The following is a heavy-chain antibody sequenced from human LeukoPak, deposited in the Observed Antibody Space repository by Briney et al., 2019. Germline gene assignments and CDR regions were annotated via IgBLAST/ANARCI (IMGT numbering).Heavy chain of an antibody. Sequence: ASVKVSCKASGYTFTTYGIGWVRQAPGHGLEWMGWISTFNGHTNYAESRQGRVTMTTDTSTSTVYMDLNSLTSDDTAVYYCARVDTVNYYYYMDVWGKGTPVTVSS. D-gene: IGHD5-18*01. CDR1: GYTFTTYG. CDR2: ISTFNGHT. V-gene: IGHV1-18*01. CDR3: ARVDTVNYYYYMDV. J-gene: IGHJ6*03.